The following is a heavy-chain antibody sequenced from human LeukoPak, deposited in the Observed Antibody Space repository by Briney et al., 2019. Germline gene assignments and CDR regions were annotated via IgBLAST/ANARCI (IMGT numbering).Heavy chain of an antibody. Sequence: SETLSLTCTVSGGSINGYFWSWIRQPPGKGLEWIGYIYYSGSTNYNPSLESRVTMSVDTSKNQFSLKLASVTAADTAVYYCAREGYYDILTGYYHNWFDPWGQGTLVTVSS. J-gene: IGHJ5*02. D-gene: IGHD3-9*01. V-gene: IGHV4-59*01. CDR1: GGSINGYF. CDR3: AREGYYDILTGYYHNWFDP. CDR2: IYYSGST.